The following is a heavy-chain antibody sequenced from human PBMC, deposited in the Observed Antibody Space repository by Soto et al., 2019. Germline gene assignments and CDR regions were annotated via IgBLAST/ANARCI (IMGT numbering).Heavy chain of an antibody. CDR2: ISAYNGNT. J-gene: IGHJ6*02. CDR1: GYTFTSYG. Sequence: ASVKVSCKASGYTFTSYGISWVRQAPGQGLEWMGWISAYNGNTNYAQKLQGRVTMTTDTSTSTAYMELRSLRSDDTAVYYCARDLTGYCSGGSCLLYYYYGMDVWGQGTTVTVSS. D-gene: IGHD2-15*01. CDR3: ARDLTGYCSGGSCLLYYYYGMDV. V-gene: IGHV1-18*01.